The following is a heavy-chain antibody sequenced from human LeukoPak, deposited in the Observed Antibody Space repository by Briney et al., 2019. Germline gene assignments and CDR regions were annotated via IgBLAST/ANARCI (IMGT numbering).Heavy chain of an antibody. J-gene: IGHJ4*02. V-gene: IGHV4-34*01. CDR3: ARIGGLSPHVVDY. CDR1: GGSFSGYY. CDR2: INHSGST. D-gene: IGHD3-16*02. Sequence: SETLSLTCAVDGGSFSGYYWSWIRQPPGQGLEWIGEINHSGSTNYNPSLKSRVTISVDTSKNQFSLKLSSVTAADTAVYYCARIGGLSPHVVDYWGQGTLVTVSS.